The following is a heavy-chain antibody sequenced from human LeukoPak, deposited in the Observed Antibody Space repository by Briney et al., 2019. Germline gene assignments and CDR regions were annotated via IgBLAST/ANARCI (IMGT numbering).Heavy chain of an antibody. CDR1: GYSFTAYY. CDR2: INPNNGDT. CDR3: ARVEPLGSLTMVRGVLFDY. D-gene: IGHD3-10*01. V-gene: IGHV1-2*02. J-gene: IGHJ4*02. Sequence: ASVKVSCKASGYSFTAYYIHWVRQAPGQGLEWMGWINPNNGDTKYAQKFQGRVTMTRDTSLNTVYMQLSRLTSDDTAAYFCARVEPLGSLTMVRGVLFDYWGQGTLVTVSS.